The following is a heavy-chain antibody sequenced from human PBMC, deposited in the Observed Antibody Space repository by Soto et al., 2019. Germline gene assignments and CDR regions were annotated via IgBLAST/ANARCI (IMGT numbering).Heavy chain of an antibody. J-gene: IGHJ4*02. V-gene: IGHV4-30-2*01. CDR2: IYHSGST. Sequence: SETLSLTCAVSGGSISSGGYSWSWIRQPPGKGLEWIGYIYHSGSTYYNPSLKSRVTMSVDTSKNQFSLKLSSVTAADTAVYYCARTSRFDCWGQXPLVTVSS. CDR3: ARTSRFDC. D-gene: IGHD6-6*01. CDR1: GGSISSGGYS.